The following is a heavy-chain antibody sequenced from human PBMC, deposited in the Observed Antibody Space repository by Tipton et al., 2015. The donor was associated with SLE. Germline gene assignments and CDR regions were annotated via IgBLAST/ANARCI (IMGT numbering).Heavy chain of an antibody. CDR2: ISDSEIT. CDR1: GGSISGDY. D-gene: IGHD4-17*01. V-gene: IGHV4-34*01. CDR3: VRGLGEIDYGDYGDL. J-gene: IGHJ5*02. Sequence: TLSLTCAVYGGSISGDYWSWIRQPLGKGLEWIGEISDSEITDYNPSLKSRVNISADTSKNQFSLRLTSVTAADTAVYYCVRGLGEIDYGDYGDLWGQGTLVTVSS.